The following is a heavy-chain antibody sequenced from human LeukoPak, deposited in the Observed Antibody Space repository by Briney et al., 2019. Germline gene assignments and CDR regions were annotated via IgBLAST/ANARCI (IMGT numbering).Heavy chain of an antibody. J-gene: IGHJ4*02. CDR2: IGNSLSK. CDR1: GFYFLDHP. Sequence: GGSLRLSCSASGFYFLDHPIHWVRQAPGKGPEWVSGIGNSLSKGYADSVRGRFTISRDNAGNSVYLQMKSLRPEGTALYYCAKEIRRGDSPLDSWGQGTLVTVSS. V-gene: IGHV3-9*01. CDR3: AKEIRRGDSPLDS.